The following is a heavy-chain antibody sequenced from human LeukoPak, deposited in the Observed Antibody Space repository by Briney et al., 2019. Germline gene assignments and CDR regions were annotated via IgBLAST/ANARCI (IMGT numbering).Heavy chain of an antibody. V-gene: IGHV1-69*13. J-gene: IGHJ4*02. D-gene: IGHD6-6*01. CDR3: ARAPRIAARPSYFDY. CDR2: IIPIFGTA. CDR1: GYTFTNYG. Sequence: SVKVSCKTSGYTFTNYGITWVRQAPGQGLEWMGGIIPIFGTANYAQKFQGRVTITADESTSTAYMELSSLRSEDTAVYYCARAPRIAARPSYFDYWGQGTLVTVSS.